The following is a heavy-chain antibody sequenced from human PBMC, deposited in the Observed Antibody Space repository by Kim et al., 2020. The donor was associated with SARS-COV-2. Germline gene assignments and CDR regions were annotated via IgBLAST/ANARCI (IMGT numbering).Heavy chain of an antibody. CDR3: ARDRVVVVPAAIWYYYGMDV. V-gene: IGHV4-38-2*02. D-gene: IGHD2-2*01. CDR2: IYHSGST. Sequence: SETLSLTCTVSGYSISSGYYWGWIRQPPGKGLEWIGSIYHSGSTYYNPSLKSRVTISVDTSKNQFSLKLSSVTAADTAVYYCARDRVVVVPAAIWYYYGMDVWGQGTTVTVSS. J-gene: IGHJ6*02. CDR1: GYSISSGYY.